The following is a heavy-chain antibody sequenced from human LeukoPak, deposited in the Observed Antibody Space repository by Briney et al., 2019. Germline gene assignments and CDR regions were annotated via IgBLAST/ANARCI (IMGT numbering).Heavy chain of an antibody. Sequence: GGSLRLSCAASGFTFTNYWMSWVRQAPGKGLEWVSSISSSSSYIYYADSVKGRFTISRDNAKNSLYLQMNSLRAEDTAVYYCARDPSSGWYLKGWFDPWGQGTLVTVSS. J-gene: IGHJ5*02. CDR2: ISSSSSYI. CDR1: GFTFTNYW. D-gene: IGHD6-19*01. V-gene: IGHV3-21*01. CDR3: ARDPSSGWYLKGWFDP.